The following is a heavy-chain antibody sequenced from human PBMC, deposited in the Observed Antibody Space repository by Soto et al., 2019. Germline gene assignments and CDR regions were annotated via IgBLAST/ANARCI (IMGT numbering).Heavy chain of an antibody. CDR1: RGSISNYF. V-gene: IGHV4-59*01. CDR2: ISYSGPT. D-gene: IGHD3-16*01. CDR3: AMIRGLGEVSPDFDH. Sequence: QVQLQEWGPGLVKPSETLSLTCIVSRGSISNYFWTWIRQPPGRGLEWIGYISYSGPTNDNSSLKSRVTISVDTSANQFSLRVRSVTAADTAVYYCAMIRGLGEVSPDFDHWGQGARVTVSS. J-gene: IGHJ4*02.